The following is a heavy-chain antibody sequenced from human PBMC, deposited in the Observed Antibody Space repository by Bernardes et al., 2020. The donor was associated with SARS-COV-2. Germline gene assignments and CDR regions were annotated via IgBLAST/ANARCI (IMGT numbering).Heavy chain of an antibody. CDR2: IKKDGTVR. CDR1: EMSISNFW. CDR3: RIGHYADL. Sequence: GGSLRLSCAVYEMSISNFWTSWVRQGPGKGLEWVAKIKKDGTVRDYVDTVKGRFSISRDNTRNQVYLQMNALRVEDTGTYYCRIGHYADLWGQGTLITVTS. D-gene: IGHD4-17*01. V-gene: IGHV3-7*01. J-gene: IGHJ5*02.